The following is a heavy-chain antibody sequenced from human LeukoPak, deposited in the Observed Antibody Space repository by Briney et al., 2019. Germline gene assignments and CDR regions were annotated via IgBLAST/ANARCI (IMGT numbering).Heavy chain of an antibody. V-gene: IGHV1-69*04. CDR2: IIPILGIA. CDR3: ATAYYYDSSGYYYIDY. J-gene: IGHJ4*02. Sequence: SVKVSCKASGGTFSSHAIGWVRQAPGQGLEWMGRIIPILGIANYAQKFQGRVTITADKSTSTAYMELSSLRSEDTAVYYCATAYYYDSSGYYYIDYWGQGTLVTVSS. D-gene: IGHD3-22*01. CDR1: GGTFSSHA.